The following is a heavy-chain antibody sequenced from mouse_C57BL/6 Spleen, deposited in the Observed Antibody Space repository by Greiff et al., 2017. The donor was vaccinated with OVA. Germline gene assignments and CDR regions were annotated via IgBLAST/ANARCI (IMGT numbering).Heavy chain of an antibody. D-gene: IGHD1-1*01. CDR1: GYTFTSYW. CDR3: ARSITTVVATPFDY. CDR2: IDPSDSET. V-gene: IGHV1-52*01. Sequence: QVQLQQPGAELVRPGSSVKLSCKASGYTFTSYWMHWVKQRPIQGLDWIGNIDPSDSETHYNQKFKDKATLTVDKSSSTAYMQLSSLTSEDSAVYYCARSITTVVATPFDYWGQGTTLTVSS. J-gene: IGHJ2*01.